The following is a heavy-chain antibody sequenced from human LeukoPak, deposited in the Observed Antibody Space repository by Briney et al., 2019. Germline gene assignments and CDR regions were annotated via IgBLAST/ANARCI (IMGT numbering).Heavy chain of an antibody. CDR1: AYTLTGYY. D-gene: IGHD3-22*01. J-gene: IGHJ1*01. CDR2: IHPNSGGT. V-gene: IGHV1-2*07. Sequence: ASVKVSCKASAYTLTGYYMHRVRQPPGQGVEWLGWIHPNSGGTNYAHKFQGRVTMTRDTSISTAYMELSRLRSDDTAVYYCARDGVGYYDSSGYYYFQHWGQGTLVTVSS. CDR3: ARDGVGYYDSSGYYYFQH.